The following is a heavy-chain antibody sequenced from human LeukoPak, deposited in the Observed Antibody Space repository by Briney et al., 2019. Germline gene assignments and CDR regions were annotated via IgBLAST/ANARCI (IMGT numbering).Heavy chain of an antibody. CDR2: FDPEDGET. Sequence: GASVKVSCKVSGYTLTELSMHWVRQAPGKGLEWMGGFDPEDGETIYAQKFQGRVTMTEDTSTDTAYMELSSLRSGDTAVYYCATSDILTSYTVDYWGQGTLVTVSS. CDR3: ATSDILTSYTVDY. CDR1: GYTLTELS. V-gene: IGHV1-24*01. J-gene: IGHJ4*02. D-gene: IGHD3-9*01.